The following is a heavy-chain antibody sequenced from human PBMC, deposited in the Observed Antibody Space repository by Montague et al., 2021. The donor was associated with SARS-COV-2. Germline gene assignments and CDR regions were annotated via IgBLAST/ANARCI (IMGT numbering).Heavy chain of an antibody. Sequence: SETLSLTCSVSGGPISSSNYYWGWIRQPPGKGLEWIGSIYYSGSTYYNPSLKSRVAISVDTSKNQFSLILRSMTAADTAVFYCAREGFSSGYYETWGQGTLVTVSS. V-gene: IGHV4-39*02. CDR3: AREGFSSGYYET. CDR1: GGPISSSNYY. CDR2: IYYSGST. D-gene: IGHD3-22*01. J-gene: IGHJ5*02.